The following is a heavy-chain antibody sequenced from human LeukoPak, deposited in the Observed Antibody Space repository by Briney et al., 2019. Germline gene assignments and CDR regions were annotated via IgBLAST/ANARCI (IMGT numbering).Heavy chain of an antibody. Sequence: PSETLSLTCTVSGGSISTSSYYWGWVRQPPGKGLEWIGHIFYSGSTYYSPSLKSRVTISLDTSRNQFSLKLSSVTAADTAVYYCARVVEWELLGAYFDYWGQGTLVTVSS. CDR1: GGSISTSSYY. D-gene: IGHD1-26*01. J-gene: IGHJ4*02. V-gene: IGHV4-39*07. CDR2: IFYSGST. CDR3: ARVVEWELLGAYFDY.